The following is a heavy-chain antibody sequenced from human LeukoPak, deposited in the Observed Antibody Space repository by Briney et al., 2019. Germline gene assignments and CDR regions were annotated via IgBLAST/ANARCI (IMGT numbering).Heavy chain of an antibody. CDR1: GFTFSSYS. J-gene: IGHJ4*02. Sequence: SGGSLRLSCAASGFTFSSYSMNWVRQAPGKGLEWVSSISSSSSYIYYADSAKGRFTISRDNAKNSLYLQMNSLRAEDTAVYYCARDSRMVRGTSDYWGQGTLVTVSS. CDR2: ISSSSSYI. D-gene: IGHD3-10*01. V-gene: IGHV3-21*01. CDR3: ARDSRMVRGTSDY.